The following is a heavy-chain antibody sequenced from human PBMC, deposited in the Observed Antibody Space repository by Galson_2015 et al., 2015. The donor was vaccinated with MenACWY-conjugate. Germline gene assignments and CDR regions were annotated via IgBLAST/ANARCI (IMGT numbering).Heavy chain of an antibody. CDR1: GFTFSKYA. Sequence: SLRLSCAASGFTFSKYAMHWVRQAPGKGLAWVAIIWFDGSQTYYADSVRGRFTISRDNSKNTAYLQMHSLRVEDTAMYHCFAINSGTDFWGQGTLVTVSS. V-gene: IGHV3-33*01. CDR2: IWFDGSQT. CDR3: FAINSGTDF. J-gene: IGHJ4*02. D-gene: IGHD1-26*01.